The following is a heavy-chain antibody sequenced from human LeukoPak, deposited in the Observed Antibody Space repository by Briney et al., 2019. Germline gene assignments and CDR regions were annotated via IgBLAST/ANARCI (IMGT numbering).Heavy chain of an antibody. J-gene: IGHJ5*02. Sequence: ASVKVSCKASGYTFTTYAMHWVRQAPGQRLEWMGWINGDNGNTKYSQKFQGRVTITRDISAYTAYMELRSLSSADTAVYFCARAPYDILTGYSLNWFDPWGQGTLVTVSS. D-gene: IGHD3-9*01. CDR1: GYTFTTYA. CDR3: ARAPYDILTGYSLNWFDP. CDR2: INGDNGNT. V-gene: IGHV1-3*01.